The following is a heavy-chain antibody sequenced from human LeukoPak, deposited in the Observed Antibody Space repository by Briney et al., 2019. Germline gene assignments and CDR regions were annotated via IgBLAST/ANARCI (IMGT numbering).Heavy chain of an antibody. J-gene: IGHJ3*02. CDR1: GGSISSYS. CDR2: IYTSGST. V-gene: IGHV4-4*09. D-gene: IGHD1-26*01. CDR3: ARRDWSGSYQGAFDI. Sequence: SETLSLTCTVSGGSISSYSWSWIRQPPGKGLEWIGYIYTSGSTNYNPSLKSRVTISVDTSKNQFSLKLSSVTAADTVVYYCARRDWSGSYQGAFDIWGQGTMVTVSS.